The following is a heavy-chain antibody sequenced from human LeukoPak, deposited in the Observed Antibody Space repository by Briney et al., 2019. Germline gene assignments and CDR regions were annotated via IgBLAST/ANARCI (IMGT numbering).Heavy chain of an antibody. CDR3: ARTAYSDYSLGF. D-gene: IGHD5-12*01. V-gene: IGHV3-30-3*01. J-gene: IGHJ4*02. Sequence: PGGSLRLSCVASGFTFSSYAVHWVRQAPGKGLEWVAVISHDVSNKYYADSVKGRFTISRDNSKNTLYLQMNSLRAEDTAVYYCARTAYSDYSLGFWGQGTLVTVSS. CDR1: GFTFSSYA. CDR2: ISHDVSNK.